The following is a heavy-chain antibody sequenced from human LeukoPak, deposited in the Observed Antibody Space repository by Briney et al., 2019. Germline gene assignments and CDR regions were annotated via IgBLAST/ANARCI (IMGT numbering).Heavy chain of an antibody. D-gene: IGHD3-10*01. V-gene: IGHV3-49*04. J-gene: IGHJ4*02. CDR1: GFTFGDYA. Sequence: GGSLRLSCTASGFTFGDYAMSWVRQAPGKGLEWVGFIRSKAYGGTTEYAASVKGRFTISRDDSKSIAYLQMNNLKTEDTAVYYCSTAGFDYWGQGTLVTVSS. CDR2: IRSKAYGGTT. CDR3: STAGFDY.